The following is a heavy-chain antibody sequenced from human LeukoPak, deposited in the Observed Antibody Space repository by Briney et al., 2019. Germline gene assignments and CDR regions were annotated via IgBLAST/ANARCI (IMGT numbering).Heavy chain of an antibody. D-gene: IGHD2-15*01. CDR1: GGSFSGYY. CDR3: ARGGPVDIVVVVAADLYYFDY. CDR2: INDSGST. J-gene: IGHJ4*02. Sequence: PSETLSLTCAVYGGSFSGYYWSWIRQPPGKGLEWIGEINDSGSTNYNPSLKSRVTISVDTSKNQFSLKLSSVTAADTAVYYCARGGPVDIVVVVAADLYYFDYWGQGTLVTVSS. V-gene: IGHV4-34*01.